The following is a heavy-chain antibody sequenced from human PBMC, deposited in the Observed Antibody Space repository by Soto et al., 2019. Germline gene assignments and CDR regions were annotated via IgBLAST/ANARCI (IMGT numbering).Heavy chain of an antibody. CDR2: IYSGGRA. V-gene: IGHV3-53*01. CDR1: GFTVSSNY. Sequence: GGALRLSCAASGFTVSSNYMNWVRQAPGRGLEWVSIIYSGGRAYYADSVKGRFTISRDNSKNTLYLQMNRLRAEDTAVYYCARGMDIVIRGGSNGMDVWGQGTTVTVSS. CDR3: ARGMDIVIRGGSNGMDV. J-gene: IGHJ6*02. D-gene: IGHD5-12*01.